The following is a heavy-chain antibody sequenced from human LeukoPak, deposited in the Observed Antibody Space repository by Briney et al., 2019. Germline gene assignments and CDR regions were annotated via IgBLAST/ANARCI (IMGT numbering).Heavy chain of an antibody. Sequence: ASVKVSCKASGYTFTSYGITWVRQAPGQGLEWMGWISGYNGNTNYVQNLQGRGTMTTDTSTSTAYMELRSLRSDDTAVYYCARDSWLLTTIPYYFDYWGQGTLVTVSS. CDR1: GYTFTSYG. V-gene: IGHV1-18*01. CDR2: ISGYNGNT. D-gene: IGHD4/OR15-4a*01. CDR3: ARDSWLLTTIPYYFDY. J-gene: IGHJ4*02.